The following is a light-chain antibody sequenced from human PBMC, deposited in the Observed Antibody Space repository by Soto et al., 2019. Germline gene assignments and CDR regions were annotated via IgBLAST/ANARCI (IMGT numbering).Light chain of an antibody. Sequence: DIQLTQSPSSLSASLGDRITITCQASQDISTYLNWYQQKPGRAPNLLIYDASNLETGVPSRFSGSGSGTEFTFTITSLQPEDIATYFCHQYDDLQTFGPGTTVDIK. CDR1: QDISTY. J-gene: IGKJ3*01. V-gene: IGKV1-33*01. CDR2: DAS. CDR3: HQYDDLQT.